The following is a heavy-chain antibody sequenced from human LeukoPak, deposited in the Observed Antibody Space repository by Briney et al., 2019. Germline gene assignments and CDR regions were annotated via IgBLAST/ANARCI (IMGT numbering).Heavy chain of an antibody. Sequence: KPSETLSLTCTVSGGSISSSSYYWGWIRQPPGKGLEWIGEINHSGSTNYNPSLKSRVTISVDTSKNQFSLKLSSVTAADTAVYYCARHLDIVVVPAASRNYPQGGFDPWGQGTLVTVSS. V-gene: IGHV4-39*01. D-gene: IGHD2-2*01. J-gene: IGHJ5*02. CDR1: GGSISSSSYY. CDR3: ARHLDIVVVPAASRNYPQGGFDP. CDR2: INHSGST.